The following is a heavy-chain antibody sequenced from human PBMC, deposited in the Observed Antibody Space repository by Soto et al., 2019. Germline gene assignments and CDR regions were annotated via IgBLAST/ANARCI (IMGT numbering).Heavy chain of an antibody. V-gene: IGHV3-23*01. J-gene: IGHJ4*02. CDR2: ISGSGGST. CDR3: AKTGPGSSYGYYFDS. Sequence: LRLSCAASGFTFSSYGMSWVRQAPGEGLEWVSGISGSGGSTYYADSVKGRFTISRDNSKNTLYLQMYSLRAEDTAVYYCAKTGPGSSYGYYFDSWGQGTLVTVSS. CDR1: GFTFSSYG. D-gene: IGHD5-18*01.